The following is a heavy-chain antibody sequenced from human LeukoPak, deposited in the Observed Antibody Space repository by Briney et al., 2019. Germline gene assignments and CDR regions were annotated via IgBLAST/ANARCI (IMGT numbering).Heavy chain of an antibody. V-gene: IGHV1-69*04. Sequence: AASVKLSCKASGGTFSSYAISWVRQAPGQGLEWMGRIIPIFGIANYAQKFQGRVTITADKSTSTAYMELSSLRSEDTAVYYCARGLATRPLPYAFDIWGQGKIVTVSS. CDR3: ARGLATRPLPYAFDI. CDR2: IIPIFGIA. CDR1: GGTFSSYA. J-gene: IGHJ3*02. D-gene: IGHD5-12*01.